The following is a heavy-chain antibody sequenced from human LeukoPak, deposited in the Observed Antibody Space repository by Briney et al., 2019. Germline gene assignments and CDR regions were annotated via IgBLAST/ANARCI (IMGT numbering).Heavy chain of an antibody. Sequence: GGSLRLSCAASGFTFDDHGMNWVRQAQGKGLEWVSGINWNGGSTFYADSVKGRFTISRDNAKNALCLQMNSLTAEDTALYHCARDRSYGSFDFWGQGTLVTVSS. CDR3: ARDRSYGSFDF. D-gene: IGHD5-18*01. CDR2: INWNGGST. CDR1: GFTFDDHG. J-gene: IGHJ4*02. V-gene: IGHV3-20*01.